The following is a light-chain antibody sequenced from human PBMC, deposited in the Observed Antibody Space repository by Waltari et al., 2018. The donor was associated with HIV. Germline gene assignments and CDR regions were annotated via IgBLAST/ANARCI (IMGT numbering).Light chain of an antibody. J-gene: IGKJ2*03. CDR2: GAS. V-gene: IGKV3-15*01. CDR1: LNVNTN. Sequence: EIVMTQSPDTLSVSPGESATLSCRASLNVNTNLAWYQHKPGQAPRLLIYGASSRTTGLPARFSGSGSGTDFSLTISSLQSEDFAVYYCQQYNNWPYSFGRGTKLEIK. CDR3: QQYNNWPYS.